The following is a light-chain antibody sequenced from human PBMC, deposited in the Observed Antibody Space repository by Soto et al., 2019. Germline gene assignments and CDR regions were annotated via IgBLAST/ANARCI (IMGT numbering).Light chain of an antibody. V-gene: IGLV4-60*03. CDR1: SRHSSYI. CDR3: VTWDSNTRV. Sequence: QLVLTHSSSASASLGSSVKLTCTLSSRHSSYIIAWHQQQPGKAPRYLMKLEDSGNYNKGSGVPDRFSGSSSGADRYLTISNLQSEDEADYYCVTWDSNTRVFGGGTKLTVL. CDR2: LEDSGNY. J-gene: IGLJ3*02.